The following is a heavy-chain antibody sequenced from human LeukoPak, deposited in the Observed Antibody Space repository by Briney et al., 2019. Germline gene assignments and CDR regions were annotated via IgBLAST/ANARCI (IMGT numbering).Heavy chain of an antibody. J-gene: IGHJ4*02. V-gene: IGHV3-48*03. CDR3: AREYYYDSSGYYSGFDY. CDR2: ISSSGSTI. Sequence: PGGSLRLSCAASEFTFSSYEMNWVRQAPGKGLEWVSYISSSGSTIYYADSVKGRFTISRDNAKNSLYLQMNSLRAEDTAVYYCAREYYYDSSGYYSGFDYWGQGTLVTVSS. D-gene: IGHD3-22*01. CDR1: EFTFSSYE.